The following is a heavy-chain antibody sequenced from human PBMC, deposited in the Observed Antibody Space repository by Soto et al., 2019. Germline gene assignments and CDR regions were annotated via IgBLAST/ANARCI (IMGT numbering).Heavy chain of an antibody. V-gene: IGHV3-23*01. D-gene: IGHD7-27*01. CDR3: AKANSGSSSTHTLDY. Sequence: VQLLESGGGLVQPGGSLRLACAASGFSFSSNAMSWVRQAPGKGLEWVSAISASGASTYYADSVKGRFTISRDTSKNTLYLQMNSLRAEDTAVYHCAKANSGSSSTHTLDYWGQGTLVTVSS. J-gene: IGHJ4*02. CDR2: ISASGAST. CDR1: GFSFSSNA.